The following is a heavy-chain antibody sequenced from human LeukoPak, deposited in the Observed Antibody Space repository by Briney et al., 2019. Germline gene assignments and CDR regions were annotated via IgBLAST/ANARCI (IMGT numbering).Heavy chain of an antibody. CDR1: GGSISSYY. J-gene: IGHJ4*02. Sequence: SETLSLTCTVSGGSISSYYWSWCRQPPGKGREGIVYIFYSGSTNYNPSLKSRLTTSVDTSKNQFSLKLSSVTAADTAVYYCARGSGSSTAGPSFDYWGQGTLVTVSS. CDR2: IFYSGST. D-gene: IGHD3-10*01. CDR3: ARGSGSSTAGPSFDY. V-gene: IGHV4-59*01.